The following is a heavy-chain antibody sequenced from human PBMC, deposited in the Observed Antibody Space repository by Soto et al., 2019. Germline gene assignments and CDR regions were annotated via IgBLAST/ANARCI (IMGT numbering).Heavy chain of an antibody. J-gene: IGHJ4*02. D-gene: IGHD3-22*01. V-gene: IGHV1-69*06. Sequence: SVKVSCKASGGTFSSYAISWVRQAPGQGLEWMGGIIPIFGTANYAQKFQGRVTITADKSTSSAYMELSSLRSGDTAVYYCAISDDYYDSSGYYSGHYFDYWGQGTLVTVSS. CDR1: GGTFSSYA. CDR3: AISDDYYDSSGYYSGHYFDY. CDR2: IIPIFGTA.